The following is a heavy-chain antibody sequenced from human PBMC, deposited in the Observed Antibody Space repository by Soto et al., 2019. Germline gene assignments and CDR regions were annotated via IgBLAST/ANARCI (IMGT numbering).Heavy chain of an antibody. D-gene: IGHD3-10*01. Sequence: SETLSLTCTVSGGSISSGDYYWSWIRQAPGKGLEWIGYIYYSGSTYYNPSLKSRVTISVDTSKNQFSLKLSSVTAADTAVYYCSCGLVRGVNEAFDDWGQGTLVTVSS. V-gene: IGHV4-30-4*01. CDR3: SCGLVRGVNEAFDD. CDR1: GGSISSGDYY. J-gene: IGHJ4*02. CDR2: IYYSGST.